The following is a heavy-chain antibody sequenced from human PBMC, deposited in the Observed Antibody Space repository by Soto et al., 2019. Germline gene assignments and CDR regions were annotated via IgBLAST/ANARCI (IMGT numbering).Heavy chain of an antibody. CDR1: GYTLTELS. V-gene: IGHV1-24*01. J-gene: IGHJ6*02. Sequence: GASVKVSCKVSGYTLTELSMHWVRQAPGKGLEWMGGFDPEDGETIYAQKFQGRVTMTEDTSTDTAYMELSSLRSEDTAVYYCATVEQQLATYYYYGMDVWGQGTTVTVSS. D-gene: IGHD6-13*01. CDR2: FDPEDGET. CDR3: ATVEQQLATYYYYGMDV.